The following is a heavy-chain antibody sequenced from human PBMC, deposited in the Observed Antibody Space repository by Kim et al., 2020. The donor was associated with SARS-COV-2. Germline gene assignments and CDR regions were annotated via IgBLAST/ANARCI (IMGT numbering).Heavy chain of an antibody. D-gene: IGHD3-10*01. Sequence: YIYYADSVKGRFTISRDNAKNSLYLQMNSLRAEDTAVYYCAREVSGGEDYWGQGTLVTVSS. CDR3: AREVSGGEDY. V-gene: IGHV3-21*01. CDR2: YI. J-gene: IGHJ4*02.